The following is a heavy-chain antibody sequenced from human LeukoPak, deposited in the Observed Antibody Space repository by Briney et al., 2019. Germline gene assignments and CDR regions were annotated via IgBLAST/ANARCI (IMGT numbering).Heavy chain of an antibody. CDR2: IYHSGST. J-gene: IGHJ3*02. Sequence: PSETLSPTCAVSGYSISSGYSWGCIRQPPGKGLEWIGTIYHSGSTYYNPSLKSRVTISVDTSKNPFSLKLSSVTAADTAVYYCAMPSYYDFWSGGADAFDIWGQGTMVTVSS. CDR1: GYSISSGYS. D-gene: IGHD3-3*01. V-gene: IGHV4-38-2*01. CDR3: AMPSYYDFWSGGADAFDI.